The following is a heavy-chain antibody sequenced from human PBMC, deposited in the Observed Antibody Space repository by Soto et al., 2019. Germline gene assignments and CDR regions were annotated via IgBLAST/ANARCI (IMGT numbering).Heavy chain of an antibody. J-gene: IGHJ4*02. CDR1: GFTFSNYW. CDR2: ITTEGSGA. CDR3: ARVSTLATRRNSLDH. V-gene: IGHV3-74*01. D-gene: IGHD1-1*01. Sequence: GGSLRLSCAASGFTFSNYWMHWVRQGPGKGLEWVARITTEGSGADYADSVQARFTISRDNARNMVYLQMYSLGAEDTAVYYGARVSTLATRRNSLDHLGQGTLVTVSS.